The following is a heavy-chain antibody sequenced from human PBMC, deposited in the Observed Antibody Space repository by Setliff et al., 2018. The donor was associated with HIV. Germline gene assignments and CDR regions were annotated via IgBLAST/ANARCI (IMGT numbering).Heavy chain of an antibody. CDR2: IHYTGSS. J-gene: IGHJ4*02. V-gene: IGHV4-59*02. CDR1: GVSVSSYY. D-gene: IGHD1-26*01. CDR3: ARRGVGATHRFFNY. Sequence: PSETLSLTCTVSGVSVSSYYWCWIRQPPGKGLEWIGYIHYTGSSNYNPSLKRRVTISVDTSENQFSLKLSSVTAADTAIYFCARRGVGATHRFFNYWGQGTLVTVSS.